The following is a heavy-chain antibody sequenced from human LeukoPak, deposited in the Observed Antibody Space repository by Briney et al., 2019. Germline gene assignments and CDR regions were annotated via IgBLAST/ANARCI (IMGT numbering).Heavy chain of an antibody. CDR3: ASGYCSSPSCYCFISAY. CDR1: GFTFSSYE. V-gene: IGHV3-48*03. Sequence: GGSLRLSCAASGFTFSSYEMNWVRQAPGKGLEWVSYISSSGSTIYYADSVKGRFTISRDNAKNSLYLQMNSLRAEDTAVYYCASGYCSSPSCYCFISAYWGQGTLVTVSS. CDR2: ISSSGSTI. J-gene: IGHJ4*02. D-gene: IGHD2-2*01.